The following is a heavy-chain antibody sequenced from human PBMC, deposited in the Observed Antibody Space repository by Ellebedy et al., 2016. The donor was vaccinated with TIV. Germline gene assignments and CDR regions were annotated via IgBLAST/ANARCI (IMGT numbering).Heavy chain of an antibody. CDR2: ISAYNGNT. D-gene: IGHD2-2*02. J-gene: IGHJ3*02. CDR1: GYTFTSYG. CDR3: ATRLGYCSSTSCYKGAFDI. V-gene: IGHV1-18*01. Sequence: ASVKVSCXASGYTFTSYGISWVRQAPGQGLEWMGWISAYNGNTNYAQKLQGRVTMTTDTSTSTAYMELRSLRSDDTAVYYCATRLGYCSSTSCYKGAFDIWGQGTMVTVSS.